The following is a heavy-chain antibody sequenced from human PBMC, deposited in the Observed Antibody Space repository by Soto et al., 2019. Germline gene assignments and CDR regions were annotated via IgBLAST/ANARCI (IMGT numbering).Heavy chain of an antibody. CDR2: TYYSGSA. V-gene: IGHV4-39*01. J-gene: IGHJ6*02. D-gene: IGHD3-22*01. CDR1: GGSISSSLYY. CDR3: ARHGRNTIIAQLQHYAMDV. Sequence: SETLSLTCTVSGGSISSSLYYWVWIRQPPGKGLEWIGSTYYSGSASYNPSLKSRVTVSLETPKNQFSLRLSSVTAADSAVYFCARHGRNTIIAQLQHYAMDVWGQGTTVTVS.